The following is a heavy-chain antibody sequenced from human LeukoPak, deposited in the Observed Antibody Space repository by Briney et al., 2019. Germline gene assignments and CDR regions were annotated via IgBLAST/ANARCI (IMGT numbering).Heavy chain of an antibody. CDR2: INHSGST. CDR1: GGSFSGYY. V-gene: IGHV4-34*01. D-gene: IGHD6-6*01. J-gene: IGHJ4*02. CDR3: ARGIWSSSSFGY. Sequence: SETLSLTCAVYGGSFSGYYWSWIRQPPGKGLEWIGEINHSGSTNYNPSLKSRVTISVDTSKNHFSLNLNSVTAADTAVYYCARGIWSSSSFGYWGQGTLVTVSS.